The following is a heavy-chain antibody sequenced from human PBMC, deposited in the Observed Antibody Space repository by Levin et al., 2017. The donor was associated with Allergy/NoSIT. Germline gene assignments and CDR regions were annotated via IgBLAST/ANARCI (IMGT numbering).Heavy chain of an antibody. J-gene: IGHJ4*02. D-gene: IGHD4-17*01. Sequence: ETLSLTCAASGFTFTNYWMTWVRQAPGKGLEWVANIDQGGSGKYYVDSVKGRFTISRDNDMNSLYLQMNSLRAEDTAVYFCARTGDDYGGQGTLVTVSS. CDR3: ARTGDDY. CDR1: GFTFTNYW. CDR2: IDQGGSGK. V-gene: IGHV3-7*04.